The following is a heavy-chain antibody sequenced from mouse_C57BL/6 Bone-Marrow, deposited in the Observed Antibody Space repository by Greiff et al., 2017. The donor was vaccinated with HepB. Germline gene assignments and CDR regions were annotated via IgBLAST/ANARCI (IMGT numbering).Heavy chain of an antibody. Sequence: VQLQQSVAELVRPGASVKLSCTASGFNIKNTNMHWVKQRPEQGLEWIGRIDPENGNTKYAQKFQGKATITADTSSNTAYLQLSSLTSEDTAIYYFYYYGSSDGYYAIDYWGRGPSVTVST. CDR2: IDPENGNT. CDR3: YYYGSSDGYYAIDY. J-gene: IGHJ4*01. D-gene: IGHD1-1*01. CDR1: GFNIKNTN. V-gene: IGHV14-3*01.